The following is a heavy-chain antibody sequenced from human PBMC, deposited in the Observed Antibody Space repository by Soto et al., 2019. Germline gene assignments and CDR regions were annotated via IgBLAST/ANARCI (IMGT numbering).Heavy chain of an antibody. CDR2: ISAYNGNT. J-gene: IGHJ4*02. D-gene: IGHD3-10*01. CDR3: ARGPRVRGVISSYYFDY. V-gene: IGHV1-18*04. Sequence: ASVKVSCKASGYTFTSYGISWVRQAPGQGLEWMGWISAYNGNTNYAQKLQGRVTMTTDTSTSTAYMELRSLRSDDTAVYYCARGPRVRGVISSYYFDYWGQGTLVTVSS. CDR1: GYTFTSYG.